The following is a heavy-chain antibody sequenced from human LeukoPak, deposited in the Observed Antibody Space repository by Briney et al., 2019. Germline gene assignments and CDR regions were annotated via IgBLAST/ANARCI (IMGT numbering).Heavy chain of an antibody. D-gene: IGHD1-26*01. CDR1: GYTFTGYY. CDR2: INPSGGST. V-gene: IGHV1-46*03. Sequence: ASVKVSCKASGYTFTGYYIQWVRQAPGQGLEWMGIINPSGGSTSFAQKFQGRVTMTRDTSTSTVYMELSSLRSEDTAVYYCARDGVGATSYWGQGTLVTVSS. J-gene: IGHJ4*02. CDR3: ARDGVGATSY.